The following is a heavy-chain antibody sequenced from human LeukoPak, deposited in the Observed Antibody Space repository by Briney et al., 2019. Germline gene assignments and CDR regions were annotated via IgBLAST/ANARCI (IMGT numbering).Heavy chain of an antibody. CDR3: AKEGLEPLSGWAHFDY. CDR1: GFTFSSYA. CDR2: ISGSGGST. Sequence: PGRSLRLSCAASGFTFSSYAMSWVRQAPGKGLEWVSAISGSGGSTYYADSVKGRFTISRDNSKNTLYLQMNSLRAEDTAVYYCAKEGLEPLSGWAHFDYWGQGTLVTVSS. D-gene: IGHD6-19*01. V-gene: IGHV3-23*01. J-gene: IGHJ4*02.